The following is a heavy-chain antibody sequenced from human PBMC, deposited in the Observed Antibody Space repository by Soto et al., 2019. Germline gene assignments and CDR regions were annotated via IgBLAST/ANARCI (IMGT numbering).Heavy chain of an antibody. CDR2: IHESGSI. Sequence: QVQLQESGPGLVKPSGTLSLTCVVSSGSISSSKWWSCVRQPPGKGLEWIGEIHESGSINYNPSLKSRVTISVDKSKNQCSLNLSSVTAADTAVYYCAREGRDSYNLGYWGQGILVTVSS. V-gene: IGHV4-4*02. CDR3: AREGRDSYNLGY. CDR1: SGSISSSKW. D-gene: IGHD1-1*01. J-gene: IGHJ4*02.